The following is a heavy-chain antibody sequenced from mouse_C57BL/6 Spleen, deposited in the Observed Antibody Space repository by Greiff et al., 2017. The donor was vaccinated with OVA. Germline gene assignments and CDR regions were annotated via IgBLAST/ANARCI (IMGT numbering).Heavy chain of an antibody. V-gene: IGHV3-6*01. CDR1: GYSITSGYY. CDR3: ASSSSGLFAY. D-gene: IGHD3-1*01. CDR2: ISYDGSN. Sequence: VQLQQSGPGLVKPSQSLSLTCSVTGYSITSGYYWNWIRQFPGNKLEWMGYISYDGSNNYNPSLKNRISITRDTSKNQFFLKLNSVTTEDTATYYCASSSSGLFAYWGQGTLVTVSA. J-gene: IGHJ3*01.